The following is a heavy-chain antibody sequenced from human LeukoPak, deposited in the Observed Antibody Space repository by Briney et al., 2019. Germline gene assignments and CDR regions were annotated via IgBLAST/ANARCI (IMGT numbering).Heavy chain of an antibody. V-gene: IGHV4-59*01. Sequence: SETLSLTCTVSGGSISSYYWTWIRQPPGKGLEWIGYIFYSGSTNYNPSLKSRVTISVDTSKNQFSLKLSSVTAADTAVYYCATNSGAGYFDCWGQGTLVTVSS. CDR3: ATNSGAGYFDC. J-gene: IGHJ4*02. CDR2: IFYSGST. D-gene: IGHD1-26*01. CDR1: GGSISSYY.